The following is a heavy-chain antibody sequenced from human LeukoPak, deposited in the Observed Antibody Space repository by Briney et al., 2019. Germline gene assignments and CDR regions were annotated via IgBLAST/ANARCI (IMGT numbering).Heavy chain of an antibody. CDR2: IIPILGIA. CDR3: ASLVVAATEGSHYDY. D-gene: IGHD2-15*01. CDR1: GGTFSSYT. J-gene: IGHJ4*02. Sequence: SVKVSCKASGGTFSSYTISWVRQAPGQGLEWMGGIIPILGIANYAQKFQGRVTITADKSTSTAYMELSSLRSEDTAVYYCASLVVAATEGSHYDYWGQGTLVTVSS. V-gene: IGHV1-69*02.